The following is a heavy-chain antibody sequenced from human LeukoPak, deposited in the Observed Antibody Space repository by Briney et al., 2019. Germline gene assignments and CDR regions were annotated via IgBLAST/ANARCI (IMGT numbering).Heavy chain of an antibody. CDR2: IDNSGST. D-gene: IGHD6-19*01. CDR1: GGHIDSFF. Sequence: PSETLSLTCTVSGGHIDSFFWNWIRQPPGKGLEWIGYIDNSGSTKYSPSLKSRITMSRDTSKKQFSLKLTSVTAADTAMYYCASGAGWLIDYWGQGTRVSVSS. CDR3: ASGAGWLIDY. V-gene: IGHV4-4*08. J-gene: IGHJ4*02.